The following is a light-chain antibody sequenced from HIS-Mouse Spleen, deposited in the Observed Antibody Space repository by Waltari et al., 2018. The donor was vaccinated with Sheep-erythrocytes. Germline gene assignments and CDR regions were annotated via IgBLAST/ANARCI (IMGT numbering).Light chain of an antibody. CDR2: EVS. CDR1: SSDVGGYNY. CDR3: CSYAGSSTPWV. J-gene: IGLJ3*02. V-gene: IGLV2-14*01. Sequence: QSALTQPASVSGSPGQSITISCTGTSSDVGGYNYVSWYQQHPGKAPKLMIYEVSNRPSGVSNRFSGSKSGNTASLTISGLQAEDEADYYCCSYAGSSTPWVFGGVTKLTVL.